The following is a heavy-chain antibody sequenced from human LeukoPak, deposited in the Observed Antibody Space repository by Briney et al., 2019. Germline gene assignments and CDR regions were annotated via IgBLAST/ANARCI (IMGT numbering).Heavy chain of an antibody. J-gene: IGHJ4*02. CDR1: GFTFSNYG. CDR3: ARDLSFSPDH. CDR2: IWYDGSNT. V-gene: IGHV3-33*01. Sequence: GGSLRLSCAASGFTFSNYGMHWVRQAPGKGLEWVAVIWYDGSNTYYADSVKGRFTTSRDNSKNTLYLQMNSLRAEDTAVYYCARDLSFSPDHWGQGTLVTVSS.